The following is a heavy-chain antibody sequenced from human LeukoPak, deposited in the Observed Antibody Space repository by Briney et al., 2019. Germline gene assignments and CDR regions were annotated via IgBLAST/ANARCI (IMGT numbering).Heavy chain of an antibody. CDR2: IWYDGSNK. J-gene: IGHJ4*02. D-gene: IGHD3/OR15-3a*01. Sequence: PGRSLRLSCAASGFTFSSYGMHWVRQAPGKGLEWVAVIWYDGSNKYYADSVKGRFTISRDNSKNTLYLQMNSLRAEDTAVYYCARDWVLTGYYTLDYWGQGTLVTVSS. CDR3: ARDWVLTGYYTLDY. CDR1: GFTFSSYG. V-gene: IGHV3-33*01.